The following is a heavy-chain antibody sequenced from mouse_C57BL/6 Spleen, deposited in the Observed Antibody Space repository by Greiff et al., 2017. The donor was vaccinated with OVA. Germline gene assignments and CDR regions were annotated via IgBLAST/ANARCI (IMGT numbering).Heavy chain of an antibody. V-gene: IGHV2-9-1*01. CDR2: IWTGGGT. J-gene: IGHJ1*03. Sequence: VKLMESGPGLVAPSQSLSITCTVSGFSLTSYAISWVRQPPGKGLEWLGVIWTGGGTNYNSALKSRLSISKDNSKSQVFLKMNSLQTDDTARYYCARNLRGYSYWYFDVWGTGTTVTVSS. CDR3: ARNLRGYSYWYFDV. D-gene: IGHD2-3*01. CDR1: GFSLTSYA.